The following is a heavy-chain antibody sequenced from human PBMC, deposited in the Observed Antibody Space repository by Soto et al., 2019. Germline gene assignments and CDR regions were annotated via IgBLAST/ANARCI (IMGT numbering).Heavy chain of an antibody. Sequence: GGSLRLSCAASGFTFDDYAMHWVRQAPGKGLEWVSGISWNSGSIGYADSVKGRFTISRDNAKNSLYLQMNSLRAEDTALYYCAKDMRGSRSSSFFDYWGQGTLVTVSS. D-gene: IGHD6-6*01. CDR1: GFTFDDYA. CDR2: ISWNSGSI. J-gene: IGHJ4*02. CDR3: AKDMRGSRSSSFFDY. V-gene: IGHV3-9*01.